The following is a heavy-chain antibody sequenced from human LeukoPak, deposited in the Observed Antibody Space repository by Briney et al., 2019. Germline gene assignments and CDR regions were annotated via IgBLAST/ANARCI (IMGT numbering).Heavy chain of an antibody. CDR2: IKSKTDGGTT. CDR1: GFTFSNAW. J-gene: IGHJ4*02. Sequence: GGSLRLSCAASGFTFSNAWMSWVRQAPGKGREWVGRIKSKTDGGTTDYAAPVKGRFTISRDDSKNTLFLQMNSLKTADTAVYYCITFSMIVVVITTWGQGTLVTVS. D-gene: IGHD3-22*01. CDR3: ITFSMIVVVITT. V-gene: IGHV3-15*01.